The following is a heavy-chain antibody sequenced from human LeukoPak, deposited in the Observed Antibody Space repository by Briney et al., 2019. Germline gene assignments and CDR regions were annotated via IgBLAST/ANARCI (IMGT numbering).Heavy chain of an antibody. Sequence: PGRSLRLSCAASGFTFSSYGMHWVRQAPGKGLEWVAAIWYDGSNKYYADSVKGRFTTSRDNSKNTLYLQMNSLRAEDTAVYYCARDSSIAAGQDAFDIWGQGTMVTVSS. V-gene: IGHV3-33*01. CDR3: ARDSSIAAGQDAFDI. J-gene: IGHJ3*02. CDR1: GFTFSSYG. CDR2: IWYDGSNK. D-gene: IGHD6-13*01.